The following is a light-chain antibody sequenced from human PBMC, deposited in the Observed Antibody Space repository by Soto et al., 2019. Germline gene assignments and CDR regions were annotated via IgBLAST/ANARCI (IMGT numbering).Light chain of an antibody. V-gene: IGKV1-39*01. CDR2: AAS. CDR3: QQSYNSPQT. J-gene: IGKJ1*01. Sequence: IQMTQYTSCLSASVGYEVTITCRASHTIMTYLNWYQLKPGKPPRLLIYAASSLQSGVPSRFSGSGSGTDFTLTINSLQPEDFATYSCQQSYNSPQTFGQGTKVDIK. CDR1: HTIMTY.